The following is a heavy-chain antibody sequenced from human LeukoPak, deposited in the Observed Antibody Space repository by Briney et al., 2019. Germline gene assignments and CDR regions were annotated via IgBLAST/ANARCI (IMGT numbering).Heavy chain of an antibody. Sequence: PGGSLRLSCAASGFTFNSYWMHWVRQAPGKGLVWVSRINSDGSSTSYADSVKGRFTISRDNAKNTLCLQMNSLRVEDTAVYYCARASEQQLNPLTPVGYWGQGTLVSVSS. CDR2: INSDGSST. CDR1: GFTFNSYW. V-gene: IGHV3-74*01. J-gene: IGHJ4*02. CDR3: ARASEQQLNPLTPVGY. D-gene: IGHD6-13*01.